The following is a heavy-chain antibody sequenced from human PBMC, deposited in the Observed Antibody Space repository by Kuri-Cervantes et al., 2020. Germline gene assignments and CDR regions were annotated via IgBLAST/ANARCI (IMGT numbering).Heavy chain of an antibody. Sequence: GESLKISCAASGFTFSSYAMHWVRQAPGKGLEWVAVISYDGSNKYYADSVKGRFTISRDNSKNTLYPQMNSLRAEDTAVYYCAREGFCSGGSCYATNWFDPWGQGTLVTVSS. J-gene: IGHJ5*02. CDR2: ISYDGSNK. CDR1: GFTFSSYA. V-gene: IGHV3-30-3*01. D-gene: IGHD2-15*01. CDR3: AREGFCSGGSCYATNWFDP.